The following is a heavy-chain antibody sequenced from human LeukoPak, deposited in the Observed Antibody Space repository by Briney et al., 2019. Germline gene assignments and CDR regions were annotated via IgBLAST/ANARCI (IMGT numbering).Heavy chain of an antibody. Sequence: GGSLRLSCVASGFTFSSHTMNWVRQAPGKGLECVPSISSSTTYIYYADSVKGRFTLSRDNAKNSLYLQMNSLRAEDTAVYYCARERYHDSSLDYWGQGILVTVSS. CDR3: ARERYHDSSLDY. CDR1: GFTFSSHT. J-gene: IGHJ4*02. CDR2: ISSSTTYI. V-gene: IGHV3-21*01. D-gene: IGHD3-22*01.